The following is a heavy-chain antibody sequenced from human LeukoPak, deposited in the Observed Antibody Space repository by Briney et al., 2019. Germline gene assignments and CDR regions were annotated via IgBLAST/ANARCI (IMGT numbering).Heavy chain of an antibody. CDR3: AKDGRYSSSWYAY. Sequence: GGSLRLSCATSAFTFSSYAMSRVRQAPGKGLDWGSAISGSGGSTYYADSVKGRFTISRDNSKSTLYLQMNSLRAEDTAVYYCAKDGRYSSSWYAYWGQGTLVTVSS. CDR1: AFTFSSYA. J-gene: IGHJ4*02. D-gene: IGHD6-13*01. V-gene: IGHV3-23*01. CDR2: ISGSGGST.